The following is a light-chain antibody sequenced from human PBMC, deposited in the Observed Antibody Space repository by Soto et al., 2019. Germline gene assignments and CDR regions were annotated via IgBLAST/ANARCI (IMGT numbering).Light chain of an antibody. V-gene: IGLV2-14*01. CDR3: SSYTSSSTVL. Sequence: QSALTQPASVSGSPGQSLTISCTGTSSDVGGYNYVSWYQQHPGKAPKLMIYDVSNRPSGVSNRFSGSKSGHTASLTISGLQAEDEADYYCSSYTSSSTVLFGGGTKVNVL. J-gene: IGLJ2*01. CDR2: DVS. CDR1: SSDVGGYNY.